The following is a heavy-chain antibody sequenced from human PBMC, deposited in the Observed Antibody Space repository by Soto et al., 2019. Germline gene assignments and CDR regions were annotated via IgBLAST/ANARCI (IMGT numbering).Heavy chain of an antibody. CDR2: INHSGST. CDR1: GGSFSGYY. J-gene: IGHJ6*02. D-gene: IGHD3-3*01. Sequence: SETLSLTCAVYGGSFSGYYWSWIRQPPGKGLEWIGEINHSGSTRYSPSFQGQVTISADKSISTAYLQWSSLKASDTAMYYCARLMTDLWSGYSHSPYYYGMDVWGQGTTVTVSS. V-gene: IGHV4-34*01. CDR3: ARLMTDLWSGYSHSPYYYGMDV.